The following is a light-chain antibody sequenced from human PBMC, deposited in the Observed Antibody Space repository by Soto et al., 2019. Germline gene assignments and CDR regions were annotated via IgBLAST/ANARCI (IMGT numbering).Light chain of an antibody. J-gene: IGKJ1*01. V-gene: IGKV3-20*01. CDR1: QSISSSN. CDR2: GTY. CDR3: QHCGRSPDWDRWS. Sequence: EIVLTQSPATLSLSPGERATLSCRASQSISSSNLAWYQQKPGRAPRLLTYGTYSRATGIPDGFSGDGSGTDFTLTISRLEPEDFAVYYGQHCGRSPDWDRWSFGQGTKVEV.